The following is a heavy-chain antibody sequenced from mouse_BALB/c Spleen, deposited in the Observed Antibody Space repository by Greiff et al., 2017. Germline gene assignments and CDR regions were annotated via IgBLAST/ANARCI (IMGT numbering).Heavy chain of an antibody. Sequence: VKLMESGAELARPGASVKLSCKASGYTFTSYWMQWVKQRPGQGLEWIGAIYPGDGDTRYTQEFKGKATLTADKSSSTAYMQLSSLASEDSAVYYCARDDVGGYAMDYWGQGTSVTVSS. CDR3: ARDDVGGYAMDY. D-gene: IGHD2-12*01. V-gene: IGHV1-87*01. CDR1: GYTFTSYW. CDR2: IYPGDGDT. J-gene: IGHJ4*01.